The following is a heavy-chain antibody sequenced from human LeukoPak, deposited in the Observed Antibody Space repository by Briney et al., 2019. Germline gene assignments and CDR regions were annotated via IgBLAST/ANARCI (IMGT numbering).Heavy chain of an antibody. CDR2: INAGNGNT. J-gene: IGHJ4*02. V-gene: IGHV1-3*01. CDR3: ARPTYGSGSPDY. Sequence: ASVKVSCKASGGTFSSYAISWVRQAPGQGLEWMGWINAGNGNTKYSQKFQGRVTITRDTSASTAYMELSSLRSEDTAVYYCARPTYGSGSPDYWGQGTLVTVSS. CDR1: GGTFSSYA. D-gene: IGHD3-10*01.